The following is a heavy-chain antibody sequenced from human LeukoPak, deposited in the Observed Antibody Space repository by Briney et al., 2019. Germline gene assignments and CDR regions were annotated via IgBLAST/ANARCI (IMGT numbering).Heavy chain of an antibody. CDR2: INHSGST. Sequence: SETLSLTCAVYGGSFSGYYWSWIRQPPGKGLEWIGEINHSGSTNYNPSLKSRVTISVDTSKNQFSLKLSSVTAADTAVYYCARGKTNRRYDFWSGYYPAGWFDPWDQGTLVTVSS. CDR1: GGSFSGYY. D-gene: IGHD3-3*01. CDR3: ARGKTNRRYDFWSGYYPAGWFDP. J-gene: IGHJ5*02. V-gene: IGHV4-34*01.